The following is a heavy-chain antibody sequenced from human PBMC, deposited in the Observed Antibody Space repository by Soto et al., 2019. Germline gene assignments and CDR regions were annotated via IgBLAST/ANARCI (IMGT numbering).Heavy chain of an antibody. Sequence: GGSLRLSCAASGFNFGNFGMRWVRQAPGKGLQWVSSITNTGGATYHPDSVKGRFIVSRDNSKNVMFLLMRGLGVDDTALYFCARHPRSDIFGVRTIVENWRDPWGRGSLVTVSS. CDR3: ARHPRSDIFGVRTIVENWRDP. V-gene: IGHV3-23*01. CDR2: ITNTGGAT. J-gene: IGHJ5*02. CDR1: GFNFGNFG. D-gene: IGHD3-3*02.